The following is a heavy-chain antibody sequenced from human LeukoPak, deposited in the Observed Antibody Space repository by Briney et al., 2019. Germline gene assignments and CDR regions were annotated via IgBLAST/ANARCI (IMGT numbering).Heavy chain of an antibody. J-gene: IGHJ6*02. Sequence: GGSLRLSCAASGFTFSSYWMSWVRQAPGKGLEWVANIKQDGSEKYYVDSVKGRFTISRDNAKNTLYLQMNSLRAEDTAVYYCARDGAEDDILTGYSSLYGMDVWGQGTTVTVSS. CDR3: ARDGAEDDILTGYSSLYGMDV. D-gene: IGHD3-9*01. V-gene: IGHV3-7*01. CDR2: IKQDGSEK. CDR1: GFTFSSYW.